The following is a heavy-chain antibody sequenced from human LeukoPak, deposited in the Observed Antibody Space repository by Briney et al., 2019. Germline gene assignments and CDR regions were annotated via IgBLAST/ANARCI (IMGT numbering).Heavy chain of an antibody. CDR2: IYYSGST. J-gene: IGHJ6*02. V-gene: IGHV4-59*01. Sequence: PSETLSLTCTVSGGSLSSYYWSWIRQPPGKGLEWIGYIYYSGSTNYNPSLKSRVTISVDTSKNQFSLKLSSVTAADTAVYYCARDRIAAAGTSISYYYYGMDVWGQGTTVTVSS. CDR1: GGSLSSYY. CDR3: ARDRIAAAGTSISYYYYGMDV. D-gene: IGHD6-13*01.